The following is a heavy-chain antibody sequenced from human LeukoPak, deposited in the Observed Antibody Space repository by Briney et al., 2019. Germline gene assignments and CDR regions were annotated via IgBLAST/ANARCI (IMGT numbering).Heavy chain of an antibody. Sequence: GGSLRLSCAASGFTFSSYSMNWVRQAPGKGLEWVSSISSSSSYIYYADSVKGRFTISRDNAKISLYLQMNSLRAEDTAVYYCARDGASGSYTNWFDPWGQGTLVTVSS. D-gene: IGHD1-26*01. CDR1: GFTFSSYS. J-gene: IGHJ5*02. V-gene: IGHV3-21*01. CDR2: ISSSSSYI. CDR3: ARDGASGSYTNWFDP.